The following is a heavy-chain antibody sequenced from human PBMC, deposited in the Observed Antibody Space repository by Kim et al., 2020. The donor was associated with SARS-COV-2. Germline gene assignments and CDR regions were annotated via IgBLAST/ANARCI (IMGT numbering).Heavy chain of an antibody. V-gene: IGHV3-30*01. D-gene: IGHD3-22*01. Sequence: ESVKGRFTISRDNSKNTLYLQMNSLRAEDTAVYYCARDLSYYDSSGSLVYWSQGTLVTVSS. CDR3: ARDLSYYDSSGSLVY. J-gene: IGHJ4*02.